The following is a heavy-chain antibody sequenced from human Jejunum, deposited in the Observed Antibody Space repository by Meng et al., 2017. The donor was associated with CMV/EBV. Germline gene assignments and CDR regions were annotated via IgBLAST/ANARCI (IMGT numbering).Heavy chain of an antibody. D-gene: IGHD4-11*01. CDR2: IRFDGTNN. J-gene: IGHJ6*02. CDR1: FSEYA. Sequence: FSEYAMHWVRPAPSQGVEWVAFIRFDGTNNYLVDSVKGRFTISRDNSKNMLFLQMNSLRAEDTAVYYCAKDKIPVSPYYYGMDVWGQGTTVTVSS. V-gene: IGHV3-30*02. CDR3: AKDKIPVSPYYYGMDV.